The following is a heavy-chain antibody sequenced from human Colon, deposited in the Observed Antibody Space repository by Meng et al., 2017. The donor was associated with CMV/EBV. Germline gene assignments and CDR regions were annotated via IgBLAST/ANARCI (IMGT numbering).Heavy chain of an antibody. V-gene: IGHV1-69*01. CDR3: ARTHGSGNYHYAGDF. CDR2: IIDGFGTE. D-gene: IGHD3-10*01. Sequence: VQLVQCGVSVKKLASSVTASFKSFEDAFNTYVFNGVRRVPGNGLKWMGGIIDGFGTEKFPQKFQGRVTISADESTSTIYMELRSLRSDDTAIYYCARTHGSGNYHYAGDFWGQGTLVTVSS. J-gene: IGHJ4*02. CDR1: EDAFNTYV.